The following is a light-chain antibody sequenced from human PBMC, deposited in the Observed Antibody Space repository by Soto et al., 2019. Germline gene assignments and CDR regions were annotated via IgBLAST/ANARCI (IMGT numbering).Light chain of an antibody. CDR2: EVS. J-gene: IGLJ3*02. CDR3: SSYPSSSTLV. V-gene: IGLV2-14*01. Sequence: QSALTQPASVSGSPGQSITISCTGTSSDVGGYNYVSWYQQHPGNAPKLMIYEVSNRPSGVSNRFSGAKSGNTASLTISGRQAEDAADYYCSSYPSSSTLVFGGGTKLTV. CDR1: SSDVGGYNY.